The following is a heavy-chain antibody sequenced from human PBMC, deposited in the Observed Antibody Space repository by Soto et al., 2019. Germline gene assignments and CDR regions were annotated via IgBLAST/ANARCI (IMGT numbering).Heavy chain of an antibody. CDR3: AKDHYYGSGSYLAPVAFDI. J-gene: IGHJ3*02. CDR1: GFTFSNYG. CDR2: ISYDGSNK. Sequence: GGSLRLSCAASGFTFSNYGMHWVRQAPGKGLEWVAVISYDGSNKYYADSVKGRFTISRDNSKNTLYLQMNSLRAEDTAVYYSAKDHYYGSGSYLAPVAFDIWGQGTMVTVSS. D-gene: IGHD3-10*01. V-gene: IGHV3-30*18.